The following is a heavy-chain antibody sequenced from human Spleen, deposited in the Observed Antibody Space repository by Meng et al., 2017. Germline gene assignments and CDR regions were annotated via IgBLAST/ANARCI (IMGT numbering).Heavy chain of an antibody. Sequence: QVLLQQWVAGLVKPSDPVSLTCVVSGGSFSDYYWSWIRQPPGKGLEWIGEINHSGSTNYNPSLESRATISVDTSQNNLSLKLSSVTAADSAVYYCARGPTTMAHDFDYWGQGTLVTVSS. D-gene: IGHD4-11*01. CDR2: INHSGST. CDR1: GGSFSDYY. CDR3: ARGPTTMAHDFDY. V-gene: IGHV4-34*01. J-gene: IGHJ4*02.